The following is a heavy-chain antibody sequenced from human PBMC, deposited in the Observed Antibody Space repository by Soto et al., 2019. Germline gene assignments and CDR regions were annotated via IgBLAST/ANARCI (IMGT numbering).Heavy chain of an antibody. CDR2: ISSSSSTI. J-gene: IGHJ6*02. Sequence: EVQLVESGGGLVQPGGSLRLSCAASGFTFSSYSMNWVRQAPGKGLEWVSYISSSSSTIYYADSVKGRFTISRDNAKNSLYLQMNSLRDEDTAVYYCAREIMITFGGVIAPAYGMDFWGQGTTVTVSS. CDR3: AREIMITFGGVIAPAYGMDF. V-gene: IGHV3-48*02. D-gene: IGHD3-16*02. CDR1: GFTFSSYS.